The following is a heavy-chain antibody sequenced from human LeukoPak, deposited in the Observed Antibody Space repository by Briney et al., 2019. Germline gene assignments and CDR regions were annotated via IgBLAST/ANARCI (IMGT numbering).Heavy chain of an antibody. D-gene: IGHD2-2*01. J-gene: IGHJ4*02. CDR1: GGSISSGAYY. Sequence: SETLSLTCTVSGGSISSGAYYWSWIRQPAGKGLEWIGRIYANGSSNYNPSLKSRVTISVDTSRNEFSLKLSSVTAADTAVYYCANKVYCSTTSCYHAGFWGQGTLVTVSS. V-gene: IGHV4-61*02. CDR2: IYANGSS. CDR3: ANKVYCSTTSCYHAGF.